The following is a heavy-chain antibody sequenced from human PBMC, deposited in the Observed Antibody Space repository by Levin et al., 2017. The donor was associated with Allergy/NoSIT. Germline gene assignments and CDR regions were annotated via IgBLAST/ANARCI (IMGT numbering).Heavy chain of an antibody. CDR2: ISYDGSNK. Sequence: PGGSLRLSCAASGFTFSSYAMHWVRQAPGKGLEWVAVISYDGSNKYYADSVKGRFTISRDNSKNTLYLQMNSLRAEDTAVYYCARDRVLFQLFGTAIYYYYYGMDVWGQGTTVTVSS. J-gene: IGHJ6*02. D-gene: IGHD5-18*01. CDR3: ARDRVLFQLFGTAIYYYYYGMDV. V-gene: IGHV3-30-3*01. CDR1: GFTFSSYA.